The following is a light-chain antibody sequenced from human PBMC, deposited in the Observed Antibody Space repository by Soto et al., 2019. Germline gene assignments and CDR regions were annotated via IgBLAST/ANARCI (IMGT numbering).Light chain of an antibody. J-gene: IGLJ1*01. V-gene: IGLV1-51*02. CDR1: SSNIGNNY. Sequence: QSVLTQPPSVSAAPGQTVTISCSGSSSNIGNNYVSWYQQLPGTAPKLLIYENNKRPSGIPDRFSGSKSGTSATLGITGLQTGDEADYYCGTWDSSLGAHVFGTGTKVTVL. CDR2: ENN. CDR3: GTWDSSLGAHV.